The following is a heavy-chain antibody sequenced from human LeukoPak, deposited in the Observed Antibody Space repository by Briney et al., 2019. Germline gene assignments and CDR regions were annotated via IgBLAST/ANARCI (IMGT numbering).Heavy chain of an antibody. CDR2: ISGRDDST. CDR3: AKWGDYDILTGYYDPDY. Sequence: PGASLRLSCAASGFTVTNYAMYWVRQAPGKGREWGSAISGRDDSTYYADSVKGRFTISRDTSKNTLFLQMNSLRAEDTAVYYCAKWGDYDILTGYYDPDYWGQGTLVTVSS. D-gene: IGHD3-9*01. CDR1: GFTVTNYA. V-gene: IGHV3-23*01. J-gene: IGHJ4*02.